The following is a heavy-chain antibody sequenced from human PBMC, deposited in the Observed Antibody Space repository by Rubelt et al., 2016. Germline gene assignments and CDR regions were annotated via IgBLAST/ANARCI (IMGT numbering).Heavy chain of an antibody. CDR1: GFTFSSYS. V-gene: IGHV3-21*04. J-gene: IGHJ6*02. Sequence: EYGGGLVQPGGSLRLSCAASGFTFSSYSMNWVRQAPGKGLEWVSSISSSSSYIYYADSVKGRFTISRDKSKNTLFVQMNSLRAEDTAVYYCAKDREILDYYYGMDVWGQGTTVTVSS. D-gene: IGHD3-10*01. CDR3: AKDREILDYYYGMDV. CDR2: ISSSSSYI.